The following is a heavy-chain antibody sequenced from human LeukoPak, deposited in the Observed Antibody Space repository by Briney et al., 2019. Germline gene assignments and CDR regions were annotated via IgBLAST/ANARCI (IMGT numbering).Heavy chain of an antibody. CDR1: GFTFSSYA. D-gene: IGHD3-16*01. CDR3: TTWGY. J-gene: IGHJ4*02. CDR2: ITVSGGST. V-gene: IGHV3-23*01. Sequence: PGKSLRLSCAASGFTFSSYATSWVRQAPGKGLQWVSTITVSGGSTYYADSVKGRSTISRDNSRNTLYLQMNSLRAEDTAVYYCTTWGYWGQGTLVTVSS.